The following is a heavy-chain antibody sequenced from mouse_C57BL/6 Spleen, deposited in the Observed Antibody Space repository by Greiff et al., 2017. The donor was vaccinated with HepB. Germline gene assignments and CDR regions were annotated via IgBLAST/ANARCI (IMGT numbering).Heavy chain of an antibody. D-gene: IGHD2-3*01. V-gene: IGHV1-15*01. CDR1: GYTFTDYE. CDR2: IDPETGGT. CDR3: TLIYDGYYGAMDY. J-gene: IGHJ4*01. Sequence: QVQLKESGAELVRPGASVTLSCKASGYTFTDYEMHWVKQTPVHGLEWIGAIDPETGGTAYNQKFKGKAILTADKSSSTAYMELRSLTSEDSAVYYCTLIYDGYYGAMDYWGQGTSVTVSS.